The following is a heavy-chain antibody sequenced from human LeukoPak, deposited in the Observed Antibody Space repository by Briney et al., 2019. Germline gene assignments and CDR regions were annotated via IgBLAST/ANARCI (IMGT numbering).Heavy chain of an antibody. V-gene: IGHV5-51*01. J-gene: IGHJ3*02. CDR2: IYPGDSDT. CDR1: GYSFTNYW. Sequence: GESLKISCKGSGYSFTNYWIGWVRQMPGKGLELMGIIYPGDSDTRYSPSFQGQVTISADKSISAAYLQWSSLKASDTAMYYCARIAVAGHYDAFDIWGQGTMVTVSS. D-gene: IGHD6-19*01. CDR3: ARIAVAGHYDAFDI.